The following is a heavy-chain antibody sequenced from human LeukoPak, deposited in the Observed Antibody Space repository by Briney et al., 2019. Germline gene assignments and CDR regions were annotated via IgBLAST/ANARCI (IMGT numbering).Heavy chain of an antibody. CDR3: ARDPGPTTAGY. D-gene: IGHD4-17*01. J-gene: IGHJ4*02. V-gene: IGHV1-69*05. CDR1: GGTFSSYA. Sequence: SVKVSCKASGGTFSSYAISWVRQAPGQGLEWMGGIIPIFGTANYAQKLQGRVTMTTDTSTSTAYMELRSLRSDDTAVYYCARDPGPTTAGYWGQGTLVTVSS. CDR2: IIPIFGTA.